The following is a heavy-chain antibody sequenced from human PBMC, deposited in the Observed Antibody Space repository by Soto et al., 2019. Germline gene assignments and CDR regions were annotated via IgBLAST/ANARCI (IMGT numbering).Heavy chain of an antibody. CDR1: GYTFTGYY. J-gene: IGHJ6*02. CDR2: INPNSGGT. CDR3: ARSDYGEGRGLGCMDV. Sequence: ASVKVSCKASGYTFTGYYMHWVRQAPGQGLEWMGWINPNSGGTNYAQKFQGWVTMTRDTSISTAYMELSRLRSDDTAVYYCARSDYGEGRGLGCMDVWGQGTTVTVSS. D-gene: IGHD4-17*01. V-gene: IGHV1-2*04.